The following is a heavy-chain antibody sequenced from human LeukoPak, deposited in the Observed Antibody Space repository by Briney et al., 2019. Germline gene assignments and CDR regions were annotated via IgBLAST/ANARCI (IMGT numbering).Heavy chain of an antibody. J-gene: IGHJ5*02. CDR3: ARVPIPGWSDP. CDR2: IYYSGST. D-gene: IGHD2-21*01. V-gene: IGHV4-39*07. Sequence: SETLSLTCTVSGGSISSSSYYWGWIRQPPGKGLEWIGNIYYSGSTYYNPSLKSRVTISVDTSKNHFSLKLSSVTAADTAVYYCARVPIPGWSDPWGQGTLVTVSS. CDR1: GGSISSSSYY.